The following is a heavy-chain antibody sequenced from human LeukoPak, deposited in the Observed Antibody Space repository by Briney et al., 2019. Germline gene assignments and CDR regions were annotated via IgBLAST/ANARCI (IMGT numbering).Heavy chain of an antibody. J-gene: IGHJ6*02. CDR1: GFTFTNHP. V-gene: IGHV3-64*02. Sequence: GGSLRLSCAASGFTFTNHPMHWVRQTSGKRLEYVSAISPSGHRTWYADSVRGRFTISRDNSKNTLYLQMNSLRAEDTAVCYCARGQLERHGYYYGMDVWGQGTTVTVSS. CDR2: ISPSGHRT. CDR3: ARGQLERHGYYYGMDV. D-gene: IGHD1-1*01.